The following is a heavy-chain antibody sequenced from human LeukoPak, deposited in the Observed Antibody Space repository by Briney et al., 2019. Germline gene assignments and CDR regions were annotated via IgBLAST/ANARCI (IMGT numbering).Heavy chain of an antibody. CDR2: IYYSGST. CDR3: ARFWGGYYHYFDH. Sequence: SETLSLTCTVSADSISNGGYYWSWIRQHPGKGLEWIGSIYYSGSTYYNPSLKSRLTISVDTSENQFSLKLSSVTAADTAVYYCARFWGGYYHYFDHWGQGTLVTVSS. CDR1: ADSISNGGYY. D-gene: IGHD3-3*01. J-gene: IGHJ4*02. V-gene: IGHV4-31*03.